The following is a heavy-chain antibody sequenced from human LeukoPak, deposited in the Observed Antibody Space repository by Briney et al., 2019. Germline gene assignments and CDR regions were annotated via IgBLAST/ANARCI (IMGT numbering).Heavy chain of an antibody. Sequence: PSETLSLTCTVSGGSVRSNSYYWSWIRQPPGKGLEWIGYIYYSGNTNYNPSLKSRVTISIDTSKNQFSLKLSSVTAADTAVYYCARVGRPDYYYYYGMDVWGQGTTVTVSS. CDR1: GGSVRSNSYY. CDR2: IYYSGNT. CDR3: ARVGRPDYYYYYGMDV. J-gene: IGHJ6*02. V-gene: IGHV4-61*01.